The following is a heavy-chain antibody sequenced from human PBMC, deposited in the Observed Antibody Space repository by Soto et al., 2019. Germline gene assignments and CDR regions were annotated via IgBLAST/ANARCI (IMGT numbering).Heavy chain of an antibody. CDR2: IRSKANSYAT. CDR1: GFTFSGSA. J-gene: IGHJ4*02. D-gene: IGHD2-2*01. Sequence: GGSLRLSCAASGFTFSGSAMHWVRQASGKGLEWVGRIRSKANSYATAYAASVKGRFTISRDDSKNTAYLQMNSLKSEDTAVYYCTRHRSTSGGYYFDYWGQGTLVTVSS. V-gene: IGHV3-73*01. CDR3: TRHRSTSGGYYFDY.